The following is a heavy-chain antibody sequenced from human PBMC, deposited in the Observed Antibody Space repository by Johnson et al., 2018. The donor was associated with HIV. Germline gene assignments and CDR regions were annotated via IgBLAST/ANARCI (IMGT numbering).Heavy chain of an antibody. D-gene: IGHD6-13*01. J-gene: IGHJ3*02. CDR3: ARAERGYSSSWVDAFDI. CDR1: GFRFSNYA. Sequence: QVQLVESGGGVVQPGRSLRLSCAASGFRFSNYALHWVRQTPGKGLEWVALISDDGSNIYYADSVKGQFTISRENAKNSLYLQMNSLRAEETAVYYCARAERGYSSSWVDAFDIWGQGTMVTVSS. V-gene: IGHV3-30-3*01. CDR2: ISDDGSNI.